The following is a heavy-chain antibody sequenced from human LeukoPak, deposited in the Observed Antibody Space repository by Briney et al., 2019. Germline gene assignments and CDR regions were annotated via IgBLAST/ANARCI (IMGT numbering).Heavy chain of an antibody. CDR3: ARSPDILTGENFDY. CDR2: IYYSGST. CDR1: GGSISSSSYY. J-gene: IGHJ4*02. D-gene: IGHD3-9*01. Sequence: PSETLSLTCTVSGGSISSSSYYWGWIRQPPGKGLEWIGNIYYSGSTYYNPSLKSRVTISVDTSKNQFSLKLSSVTAADTAVYYCARSPDILTGENFDYWGQGTLVTVSS. V-gene: IGHV4-39*07.